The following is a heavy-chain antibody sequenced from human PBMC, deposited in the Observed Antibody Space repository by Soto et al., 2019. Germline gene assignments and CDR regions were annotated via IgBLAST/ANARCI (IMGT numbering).Heavy chain of an antibody. D-gene: IGHD3-22*01. CDR3: VKDRDSNSWPSRDV. Sequence: ASVKVSCKTSGYTFTRNGISWVRQAPGQGLEWMGWISPKSGSIKYAQKFQGRVIMTTDTSTSTAYMELRSLRSDDTAIYYCVKDRDSNSWPSRDVWGPGTTVTVSS. CDR2: ISPKSGSI. V-gene: IGHV1-18*01. CDR1: GYTFTRNG. J-gene: IGHJ6*02.